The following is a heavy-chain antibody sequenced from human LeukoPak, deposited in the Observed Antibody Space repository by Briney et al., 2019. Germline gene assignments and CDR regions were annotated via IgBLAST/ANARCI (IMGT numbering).Heavy chain of an antibody. CDR3: ARAQWLGDYYYYMDV. CDR1: GYTFTGYY. V-gene: IGHV1-2*02. D-gene: IGHD6-19*01. CDR2: INPNSGGT. Sequence: ASVKVSCKASGYTFTGYYMHWVRQAPGQGLEWMGWINPNSGGTNYAQKFQGRVTMTRDTSISTAYMELSRLRSEDTAVYYCARAQWLGDYYYYMDVWGKGTTVTVSS. J-gene: IGHJ6*03.